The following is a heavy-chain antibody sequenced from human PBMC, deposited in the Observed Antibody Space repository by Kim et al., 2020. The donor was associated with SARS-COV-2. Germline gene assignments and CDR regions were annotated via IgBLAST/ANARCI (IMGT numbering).Heavy chain of an antibody. CDR1: GGSISSYY. CDR3: ARHRSGYDSGEWYFDL. D-gene: IGHD5-12*01. V-gene: IGHV4-59*08. Sequence: SETLSLTCTVSGGSISSYYWSWIRQPPGKGLEWIGYIYYSGSTNYNPSLKSRVTISVDTSKNQFSLKPSSVTAADTAVYYCARHRSGYDSGEWYFDLWGRGTLVTVSS. J-gene: IGHJ2*01. CDR2: IYYSGST.